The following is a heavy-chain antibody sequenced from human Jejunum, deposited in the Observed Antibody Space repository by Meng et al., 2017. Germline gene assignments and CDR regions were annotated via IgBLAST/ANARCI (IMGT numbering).Heavy chain of an antibody. CDR2: IKEDGSET. Sequence: GESLKISCAASGFTFSSHWMSWVRQAPGKGLEWVANIKEDGSETYYVDSVWGRFTISRDNAKNSLSLQMNSLRADDTAVYYCARFVAGSRRVFVGGQGTTVTVSS. J-gene: IGHJ6*01. V-gene: IGHV3-7*01. CDR3: ARFVAGSRRVFV. CDR1: GFTFSSHW. D-gene: IGHD3-10*01.